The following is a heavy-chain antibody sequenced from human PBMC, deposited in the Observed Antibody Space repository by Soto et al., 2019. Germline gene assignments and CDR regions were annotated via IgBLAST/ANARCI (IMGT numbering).Heavy chain of an antibody. CDR2: ISGGGDDT. V-gene: IGHV3-23*01. CDR1: GFTFSTYA. CDR3: AKVDRYSSGWSYYAPEYYYYGMDV. Sequence: EVQLLESGGGLVQPGGSLRLSCAASGFTFSTYALSWVRQSPGTGLEWVSAISGGGDDTYYTHSVKGRFTISRDNSKNTLSLQMDSLRVEDTATYYCAKVDRYSSGWSYYAPEYYYYGMDVWGQGTTVTVSS. J-gene: IGHJ6*02. D-gene: IGHD6-19*01.